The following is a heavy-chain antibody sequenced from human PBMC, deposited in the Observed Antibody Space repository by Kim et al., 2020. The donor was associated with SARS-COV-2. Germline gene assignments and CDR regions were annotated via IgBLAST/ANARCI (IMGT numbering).Heavy chain of an antibody. D-gene: IGHD3-22*01. J-gene: IGHJ4*02. Sequence: YADSVRGRFTSSRDNAKNSLYLQMNSLRVEDTALYYCAKDNSGSIDYWGQGTLVTVSS. V-gene: IGHV3-9*01. CDR3: AKDNSGSIDY.